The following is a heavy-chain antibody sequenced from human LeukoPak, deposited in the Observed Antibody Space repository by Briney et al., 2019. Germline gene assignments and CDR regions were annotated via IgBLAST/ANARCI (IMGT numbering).Heavy chain of an antibody. Sequence: GGSLRLSCAASGFTFSSYAMHWVRQAPGKGLQWVAVISYDGNTIHYADSVKGRFIISRDTSKNTLYLQMNSLRAEDTAVYYCAKAGRSGYYFDYWGQGTLVTVSS. D-gene: IGHD3-22*01. CDR3: AKAGRSGYYFDY. V-gene: IGHV3-30-3*01. CDR1: GFTFSSYA. J-gene: IGHJ4*02. CDR2: ISYDGNTI.